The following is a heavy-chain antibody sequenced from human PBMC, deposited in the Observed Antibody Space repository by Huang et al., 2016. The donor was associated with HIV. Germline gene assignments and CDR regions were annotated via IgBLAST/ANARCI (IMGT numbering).Heavy chain of an antibody. CDR1: GFSFDSFA. Sequence: DVQLVESGGGLVKPGGSLRLTCAASGFSFDSFAMHWVRQAPGRVLGWVVSFTAGISLKDYAGTLPGRFTGSRDNAKNSLYLQMNSLRPEDTAVYYCLRENYGSGSTLHWFDPWGQGTLVTVSS. CDR2: FTAGISLK. D-gene: IGHD3-10*01. J-gene: IGHJ5*02. V-gene: IGHV3-21*01. CDR3: LRENYGSGSTLHWFDP.